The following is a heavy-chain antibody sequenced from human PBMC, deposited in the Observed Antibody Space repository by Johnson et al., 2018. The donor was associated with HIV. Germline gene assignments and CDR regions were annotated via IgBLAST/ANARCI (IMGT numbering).Heavy chain of an antibody. CDR3: ARGAVSGYVSVDAFHI. V-gene: IGHV3-13*01. CDR1: GFTFSDHY. D-gene: IGHD5-12*01. Sequence: VQLVESGGGFVQPGGSLRLSCAASGFTFSDHYMDWVRQATGKGLEWVSAIGTAGDTYYPGSVKGRFTISRDNSKNTLYLQMNSLRAEDTAVYYCARGAVSGYVSVDAFHIWGQGTLVTVSS. CDR2: IGTAGDT. J-gene: IGHJ3*02.